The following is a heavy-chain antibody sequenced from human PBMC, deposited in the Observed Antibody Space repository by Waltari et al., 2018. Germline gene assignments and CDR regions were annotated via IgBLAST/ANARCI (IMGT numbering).Heavy chain of an antibody. V-gene: IGHV1-2*02. Sequence: QVQLVQSGAEVKKPGASVKVSCKASGYTSTVHYMHWVRQAPGQGREWMGWINPNSGGTNYAQKFQGRVTMTRDTSISTAYMELSRLRSDDTAVYYCARVLGRFEAAGGYWGQGTLVTVSS. J-gene: IGHJ4*02. CDR1: GYTSTVHY. D-gene: IGHD6-13*01. CDR3: ARVLGRFEAAGGY. CDR2: INPNSGGT.